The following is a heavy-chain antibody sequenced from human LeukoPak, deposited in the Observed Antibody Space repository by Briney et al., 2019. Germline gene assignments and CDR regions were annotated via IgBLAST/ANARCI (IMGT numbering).Heavy chain of an antibody. D-gene: IGHD4-17*01. CDR1: GFTFSGSA. J-gene: IGHJ4*02. V-gene: IGHV3-73*01. CDR2: IRSKANSYAT. CDR3: TSDMTTVTTTSPDY. Sequence: PGGSLRLSCAASGFTFSGSAMHWVRQASGKGLEWVGRIRSKANSYATAYAASVKGRFTISRDDSKNTAYLQMNSLKTEDTAVYYCTSDMTTVTTTSPDYWGQGTLSPSPQ.